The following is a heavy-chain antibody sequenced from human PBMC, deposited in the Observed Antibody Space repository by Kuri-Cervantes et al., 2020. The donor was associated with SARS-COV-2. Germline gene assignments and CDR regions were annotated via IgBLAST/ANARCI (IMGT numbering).Heavy chain of an antibody. CDR3: AKCGELLTSSYYYYGIDV. Sequence: GGSLRLSCAASGFTFSSYAMSWVRQAPGKGLEWVSAISGSGGSTYYADSVKGRFTISRDNSKNTLYLQMNSLRAEDTAVYYCAKCGELLTSSYYYYGIDVWGQGTTVTVSS. CDR1: GFTFSSYA. J-gene: IGHJ6*02. V-gene: IGHV3-23*01. D-gene: IGHD1-26*01. CDR2: ISGSGGST.